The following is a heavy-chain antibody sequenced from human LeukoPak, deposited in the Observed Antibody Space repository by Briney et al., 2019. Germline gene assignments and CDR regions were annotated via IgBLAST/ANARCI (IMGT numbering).Heavy chain of an antibody. CDR2: LYYRGPT. CDR1: DGSVSSVGYY. V-gene: IGHV4-39*01. D-gene: IGHD5-24*01. Sequence: PXXTLSLTCTVSDGSVSSVGYYWGWIRQPPGRGVECFLCLYYRGPTYYHPSLASRVPIFVDTSKTQFSLRLGSVTAADPAVYYCARRDQAIDYWRQGTLVTVSS. CDR3: ARRDQAIDY. J-gene: IGHJ4*02.